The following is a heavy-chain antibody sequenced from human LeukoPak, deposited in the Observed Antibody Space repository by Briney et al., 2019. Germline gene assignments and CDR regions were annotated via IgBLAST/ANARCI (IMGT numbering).Heavy chain of an antibody. Sequence: SETLSLTCTVSGASMSSFYWSWIRQPPEKRLEWIGYIYDNGGTNYNPSFESRVTISVDTSKNQFSLKLKSVTAADTAVYYCARIGSGNYYWFDPWGQGTLVTVSS. CDR3: ARIGSGNYYWFDP. D-gene: IGHD3-10*01. CDR1: GASMSSFY. CDR2: IYDNGGT. J-gene: IGHJ5*02. V-gene: IGHV4-59*01.